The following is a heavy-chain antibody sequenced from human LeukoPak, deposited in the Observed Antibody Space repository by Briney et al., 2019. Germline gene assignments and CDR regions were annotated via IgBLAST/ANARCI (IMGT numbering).Heavy chain of an antibody. D-gene: IGHD6-19*01. CDR2: IWYDGSYK. V-gene: IGHV3-33*01. CDR1: GFTFSTYG. Sequence: GGSLRLSCAASGFTFSTYGMHWVRQAPGKGLEWVAVIWYDGSYKYYADSVEGRFTISRDNSKNTLYLQMNSLRAEDTAVYYCARGYHSSGWSYYYYYGMDVWGQGTTVTVSS. CDR3: ARGYHSSGWSYYYYYGMDV. J-gene: IGHJ6*02.